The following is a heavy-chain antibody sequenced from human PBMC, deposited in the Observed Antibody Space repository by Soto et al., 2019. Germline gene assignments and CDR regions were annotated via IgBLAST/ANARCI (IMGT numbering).Heavy chain of an antibody. D-gene: IGHD3-22*01. CDR3: ARRDSSGFRVFDY. V-gene: IGHV4-39*01. Sequence: SETLSLTCTVSGGSISSSSYYWGWIRQPPGKGLEWIGSIYYSGSTYYNPSLKSRVTISVDTSKNQFSLKLSSVTAADTAVYYCARRDSSGFRVFDYWGQGTLVTVPS. J-gene: IGHJ4*02. CDR2: IYYSGST. CDR1: GGSISSSSYY.